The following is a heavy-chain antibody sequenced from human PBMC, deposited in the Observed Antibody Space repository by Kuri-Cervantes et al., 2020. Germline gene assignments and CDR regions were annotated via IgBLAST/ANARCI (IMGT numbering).Heavy chain of an antibody. J-gene: IGHJ4*02. Sequence: GSLRLSCTVSGGSISSYYWSWIRQPPGEGLEWIGYIYYSGSTNYNPSLKSRVTISVDTSKNQFSLKLSSATAADTAVYYCARVNQGGFDYWGQGTLVTVSS. V-gene: IGHV4-59*08. CDR3: ARVNQGGFDY. D-gene: IGHD1-14*01. CDR1: GGSISSYY. CDR2: IYYSGST.